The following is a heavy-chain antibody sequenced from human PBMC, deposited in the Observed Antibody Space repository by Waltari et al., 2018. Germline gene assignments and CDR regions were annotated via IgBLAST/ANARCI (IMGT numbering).Heavy chain of an antibody. V-gene: IGHV1-24*01. CDR3: ATWGSSRRFFDY. CDR2: FDPEDGET. Sequence: QVQLVQSGAEVKKPGSSVKVSCKASGGTFSSYAISWVRQAPGQGLEWMGGFDPEDGETIYAQKFQGRVTMTEDTSTDTAYMELSSLRSEDTAVYYCATWGSSRRFFDYWGQGTLVTVSS. D-gene: IGHD6-13*01. CDR1: GGTFSSYA. J-gene: IGHJ4*02.